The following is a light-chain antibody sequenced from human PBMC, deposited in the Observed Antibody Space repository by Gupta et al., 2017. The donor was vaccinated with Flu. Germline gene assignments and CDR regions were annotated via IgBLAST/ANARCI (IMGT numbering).Light chain of an antibody. CDR1: QSISSY. CDR2: AAS. V-gene: IGKV1-39*01. CDR3: QQSYSNPYS. Sequence: DIQMTQSPSSLSASVGDRVTITCRASQSISSYLNWYQQKPGKDPKLLIYAASSLQSGVPSRFSGSGSGTDFTLTISSLQPEDFATYYCQQSYSNPYSFGQGTKLEVK. J-gene: IGKJ2*03.